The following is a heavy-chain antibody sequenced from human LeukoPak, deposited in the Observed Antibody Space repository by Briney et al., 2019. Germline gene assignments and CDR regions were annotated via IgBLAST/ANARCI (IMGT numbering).Heavy chain of an antibody. V-gene: IGHV3-30*18. CDR3: AKDLYDNDWYNYFDP. CDR2: ISHDGNSK. Sequence: GGSLRLSCAASGFTFSSAWMNWVRQAPGKGLEWVAMISHDGNSKQYADFAKGRFTISRDNSKNTLYLEMNSLRTEDTAVYHCAKDLYDNDWYNYFDPWGQGALVTVSS. CDR1: GFTFSSAW. D-gene: IGHD5-24*01. J-gene: IGHJ5*02.